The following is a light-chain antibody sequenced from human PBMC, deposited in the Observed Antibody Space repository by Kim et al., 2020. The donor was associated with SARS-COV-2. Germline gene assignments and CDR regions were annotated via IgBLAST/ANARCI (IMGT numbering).Light chain of an antibody. V-gene: IGLV1-47*01. Sequence: QSVLTQPPSASGTPGQRVTISCSGSRSNIGSNYVYWYQQLPGAAPKLLIYENYQRPSGVPDRFSGSKSGTSASLAISGLRSEDEAHYYCAAWDDSLSVHYGFGTGTKVTVL. CDR2: ENY. CDR1: RSNIGSNY. J-gene: IGLJ1*01. CDR3: AAWDDSLSVHYG.